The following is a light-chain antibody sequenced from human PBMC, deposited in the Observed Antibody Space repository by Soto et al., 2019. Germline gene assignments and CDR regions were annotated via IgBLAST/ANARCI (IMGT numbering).Light chain of an antibody. J-gene: IGKJ2*01. Sequence: DIQMTQSPSTLSASVGDRVTITCRASQSISGWLAWYQQKPGKAPNLLIYKASSLQSGVPSRFSGGGSGTEFTLTISSLQPDDFASYYCQQYASYPYTFGQGPKLEIK. V-gene: IGKV1-5*03. CDR1: QSISGW. CDR3: QQYASYPYT. CDR2: KAS.